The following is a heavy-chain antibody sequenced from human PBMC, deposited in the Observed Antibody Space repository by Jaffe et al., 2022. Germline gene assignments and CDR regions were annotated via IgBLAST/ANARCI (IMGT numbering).Heavy chain of an antibody. CDR3: ARGAMVQGVIITDDAFDI. V-gene: IGHV3-7*01. CDR2: IKQDGSEK. J-gene: IGHJ3*02. Sequence: EVQLVESGGGLVQPGGSLRLSCAASGFTFSSYWMSWVRQAPGKGLEWVANIKQDGSEKYYVDSVKGRFTISRDNAKNSLYLQMNSLRAEDTAVYYCARGAMVQGVIITDDAFDIWGQGTMVTVSS. CDR1: GFTFSSYW. D-gene: IGHD3-10*01.